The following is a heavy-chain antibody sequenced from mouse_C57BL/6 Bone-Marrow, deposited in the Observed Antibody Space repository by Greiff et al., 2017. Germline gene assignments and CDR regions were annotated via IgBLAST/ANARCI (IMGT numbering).Heavy chain of an antibody. CDR2: ISNGGGST. Sequence: EVKLVESGGGLVQPGGSLKLSCAASGFTFSDYYMYWVRQTPEKRLEWVAYISNGGGSTYYPDTVKGRFTISRDNAKNTLYLQMSRLKSEDTAMYYCARHDGYYFFAYWGQGTLVTVSA. V-gene: IGHV5-12*01. D-gene: IGHD2-3*01. CDR3: ARHDGYYFFAY. J-gene: IGHJ3*01. CDR1: GFTFSDYY.